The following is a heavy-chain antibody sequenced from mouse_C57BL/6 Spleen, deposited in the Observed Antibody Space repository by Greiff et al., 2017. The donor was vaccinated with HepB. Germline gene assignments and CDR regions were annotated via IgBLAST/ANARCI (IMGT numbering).Heavy chain of an antibody. D-gene: IGHD1-1*01. V-gene: IGHV5-17*01. CDR1: GFTFSDYG. CDR2: ISSGSSTI. Sequence: EVKLMESGGGLVKPGGSLKLSCAASGFTFSDYGMHWARQAPEKGLEWVAYISSGSSTIYYADTVKGRFTISRDNAKNTLFLQMTSLRSEDTAMYYCARGNYYGSRGAMDYWGQGTSVTVSS. J-gene: IGHJ4*01. CDR3: ARGNYYGSRGAMDY.